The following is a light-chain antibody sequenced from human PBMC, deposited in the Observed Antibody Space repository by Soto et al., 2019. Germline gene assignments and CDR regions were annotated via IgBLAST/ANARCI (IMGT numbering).Light chain of an antibody. Sequence: ILSTQSPATLSVSRGEGATLSVIASQSVSSNLAWYQQKPGQALRPLIYGASTRATGIPARFSGSGSGTEFTLTISSLQSEDFAVYYCQQYNNWPPITFGQGTRLEIK. CDR2: GAS. CDR3: QQYNNWPPIT. CDR1: QSVSSN. V-gene: IGKV3D-15*01. J-gene: IGKJ5*01.